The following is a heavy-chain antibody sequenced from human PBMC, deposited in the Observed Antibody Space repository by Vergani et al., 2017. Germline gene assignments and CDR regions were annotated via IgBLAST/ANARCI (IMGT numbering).Heavy chain of an antibody. CDR3: AREGCSSTGCYAGWYFDL. Sequence: EVQLVESRGRRVKTGGSLRLSCAASGFTFSSSIMNWVRQAPGKGLEWVSSISSSSIYIYYADSVKGRFTISRDNAKNSLYLKMNSLRAEDTAVYYCAREGCSSTGCYAGWYFDLWGRGTLVTVSS. V-gene: IGHV3-21*01. CDR1: GFTFSSSI. J-gene: IGHJ2*01. D-gene: IGHD2-2*01. CDR2: ISSSSIYI.